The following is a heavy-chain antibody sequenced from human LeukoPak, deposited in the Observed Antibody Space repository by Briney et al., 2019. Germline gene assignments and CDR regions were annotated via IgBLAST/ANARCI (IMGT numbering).Heavy chain of an antibody. Sequence: SETLSLTCTVSGGSISSYYWSWIRQPPGKGLGWIGYIDYSGSTNYNPSLKSRVTISVDTSKNQFSLKLSSVTAADTAVYYCARDSSSSRYYNYGMDVWGQGTTITVSS. CDR2: IDYSGST. J-gene: IGHJ6*02. D-gene: IGHD6-6*01. CDR1: GGSISSYY. CDR3: ARDSSSSRYYNYGMDV. V-gene: IGHV4-59*01.